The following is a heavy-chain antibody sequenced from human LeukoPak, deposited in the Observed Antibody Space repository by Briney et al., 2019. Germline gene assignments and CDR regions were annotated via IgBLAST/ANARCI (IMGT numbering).Heavy chain of an antibody. D-gene: IGHD4-23*01. V-gene: IGHV5-51*01. J-gene: IGHJ3*02. CDR1: GYIFITYW. Sequence: GESLKISCKGSGYIFITYWIGWVRQMPGKGLEWMGIIYPGDSDTRYSPSFRGQVTISADKSINTAYLQWSSLKASDTAMYYCARPDDYGGKPAAFDIWGQGTMVTVSS. CDR2: IYPGDSDT. CDR3: ARPDDYGGKPAAFDI.